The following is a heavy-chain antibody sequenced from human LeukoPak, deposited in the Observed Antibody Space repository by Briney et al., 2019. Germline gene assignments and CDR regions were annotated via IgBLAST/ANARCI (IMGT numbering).Heavy chain of an antibody. D-gene: IGHD3-22*01. J-gene: IGHJ4*02. Sequence: PGGSLRLSCAASGFTFSSYAMSWVRQAPGKGLEWVSAISGSGGSTYHADSVKGRFTISRDNSKNTLYLQMNSLRAEDTAVYYCAKDPGYDSSHFDYWGQGTLVTVSS. CDR2: ISGSGGST. CDR1: GFTFSSYA. V-gene: IGHV3-23*01. CDR3: AKDPGYDSSHFDY.